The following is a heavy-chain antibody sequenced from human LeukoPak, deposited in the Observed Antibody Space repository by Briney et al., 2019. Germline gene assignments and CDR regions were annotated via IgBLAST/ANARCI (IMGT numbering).Heavy chain of an antibody. Sequence: SETLSLTCTVSDGSISGYYWSWIWQPPGKGLEWIGYIYYSGSTNYNPSLKSRVTISVDTSKNQFSLKLSSVTAADTAMYYCARGHDYWGQGTLVTVSS. CDR3: ARGHDY. CDR1: DGSISGYY. J-gene: IGHJ4*02. CDR2: IYYSGST. V-gene: IGHV4-59*12.